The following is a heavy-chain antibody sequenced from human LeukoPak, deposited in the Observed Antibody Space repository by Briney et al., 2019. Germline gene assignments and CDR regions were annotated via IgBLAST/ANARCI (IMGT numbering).Heavy chain of an antibody. Sequence: ASVKISCKASGYTFTSYYMHWVRQAPGQGLEWMGIINPSGGSTSYAQKFQGRVTMTRDTSTSTVYMELSSLRSEDTAVYYCATLYGYSSSWCCDFDPWGQGTLVTVSS. CDR1: GYTFTSYY. V-gene: IGHV1-46*01. CDR2: INPSGGST. J-gene: IGHJ5*02. CDR3: ATLYGYSSSWCCDFDP. D-gene: IGHD6-13*01.